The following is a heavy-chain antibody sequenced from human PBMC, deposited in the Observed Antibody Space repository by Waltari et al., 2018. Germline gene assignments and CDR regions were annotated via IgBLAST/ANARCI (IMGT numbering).Heavy chain of an antibody. J-gene: IGHJ4*02. CDR2: IFSDGRT. V-gene: IGHV3-53*01. CDR1: GFTVSSNY. CDR3: ARDSRGGLFFDY. Sequence: EVQLVESGGGFIQSGGSLRLSCAASGFTVSSNYMSWVRQATGKGLEWVSVIFSDGRTYYADSVKGRFTISRDNSKNTLYLQINSLRAEDTAVYYCARDSRGGLFFDYWGQGTLVTVSS.